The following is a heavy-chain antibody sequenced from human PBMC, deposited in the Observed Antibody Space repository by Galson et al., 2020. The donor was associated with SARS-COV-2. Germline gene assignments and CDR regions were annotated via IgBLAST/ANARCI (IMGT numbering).Heavy chain of an antibody. V-gene: IGHV1-2*02. D-gene: IGHD3-10*01. J-gene: IGHJ6*02. CDR1: GYTFPGHY. CDR3: ARAGQSPDYYYYYNRDG. CDR2: INPHSGGT. Sequence: ASVKVSCKPSGYTFPGHYMHWVRQAPGQGLEWMGWINPHSGGTKYAQKFQGRVTMNRDTSISTAYMELSRLRSDDTAIYYCARAGQSPDYYYYYNRDGWGQDTRDTDSS.